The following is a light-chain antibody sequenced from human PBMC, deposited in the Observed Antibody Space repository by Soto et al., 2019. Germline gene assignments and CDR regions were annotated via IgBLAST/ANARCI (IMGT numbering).Light chain of an antibody. CDR2: EVS. J-gene: IGLJ2*01. CDR3: SSYAGINTVV. V-gene: IGLV2-8*01. Sequence: QSVLNQPPSASGSPGQSVTISCTGTSSDVGGYNYVSWYQQHPGKAPKLILYEVSERPSGVPDRFSGSKSGNTASLTVTGLQAEDDADYYCSSYAGINTVVFGGGTKLTVL. CDR1: SSDVGGYNY.